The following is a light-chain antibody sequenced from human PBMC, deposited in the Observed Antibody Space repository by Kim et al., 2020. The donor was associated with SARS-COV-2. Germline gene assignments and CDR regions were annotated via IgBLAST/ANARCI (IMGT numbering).Light chain of an antibody. CDR3: HSYDRDDQRV. V-gene: IGLV6-57*01. Sequence: NFMLTQPHSVSESPGKTVTISCTRSIGSIASNFVQWFQQRPGSFPTTVIYEDHRRPSGVPDRFSGSINISSNSDSLTISGLQPEDEADYYCHSYDRDDQRVFGGGTQLTVL. CDR2: EDH. J-gene: IGLJ3*02. CDR1: IGSIASNF.